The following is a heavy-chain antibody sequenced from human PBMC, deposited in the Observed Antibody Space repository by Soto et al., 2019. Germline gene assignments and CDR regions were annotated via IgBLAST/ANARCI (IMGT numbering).Heavy chain of an antibody. J-gene: IGHJ4*02. Sequence: VGSLRLSCRASGCTFSGYAVSWVGQAPWKGLEWVSASSGSGGSTYYADSVKGRFTISRDNSKNTLYLQMNSLRAEDTAVYYCEKNSGARVGDYFAYWGQGTLVTVSS. D-gene: IGHD1-26*01. CDR3: EKNSGARVGDYFAY. V-gene: IGHV3-23*01. CDR1: GCTFSGYA. CDR2: SSGSGGST.